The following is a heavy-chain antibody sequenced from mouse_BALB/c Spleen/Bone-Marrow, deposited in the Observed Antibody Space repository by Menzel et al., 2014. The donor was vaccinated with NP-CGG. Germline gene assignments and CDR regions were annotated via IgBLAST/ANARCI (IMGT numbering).Heavy chain of an antibody. D-gene: IGHD1-1*01. V-gene: IGHV1-9*01. Sequence: QVQLQQSGAELMKPGASVKISCKASGYTFSNYWIEWVRQRPGHGLEWIGEILPGSGSTNYNEKFKGRATITAETSSITAYMQLSSLTSEDSAVYYCARVQLLRSRGLDYWGQGTTLTVSS. CDR1: GYTFSNYW. J-gene: IGHJ2*01. CDR3: ARVQLLRSRGLDY. CDR2: ILPGSGST.